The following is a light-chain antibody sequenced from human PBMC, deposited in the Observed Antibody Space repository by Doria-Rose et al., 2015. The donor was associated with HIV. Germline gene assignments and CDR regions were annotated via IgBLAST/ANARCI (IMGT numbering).Light chain of an antibody. CDR3: HQYACSRT. Sequence: EIVMTQSPGTLSLSPGERATLSCRASQSVSANYLAWYQQRPGQSPRLLIYGASSRATDIPDRFSGSGSGTDFTLTISRLEPEDFAVYDCHQYACSRTFGQGTKVEIK. V-gene: IGKV3-20*01. CDR1: QSVSANY. J-gene: IGKJ1*01. CDR2: GAS.